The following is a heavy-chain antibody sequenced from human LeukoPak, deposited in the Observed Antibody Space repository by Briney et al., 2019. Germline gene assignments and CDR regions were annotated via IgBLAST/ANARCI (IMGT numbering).Heavy chain of an antibody. CDR1: GYSISSGYY. Sequence: SETLSLTCTVSGYSISSGYYWGWIRQPPGKGLEWIGSIYHSGSTYSNPSLKSRVTISVDTSKNHFSLKLTSVTAADTAVYYCARNIAAAAPYYFDYWGQGTLVTVSS. J-gene: IGHJ4*02. CDR3: ARNIAAAAPYYFDY. V-gene: IGHV4-38-2*02. CDR2: IYHSGST. D-gene: IGHD6-13*01.